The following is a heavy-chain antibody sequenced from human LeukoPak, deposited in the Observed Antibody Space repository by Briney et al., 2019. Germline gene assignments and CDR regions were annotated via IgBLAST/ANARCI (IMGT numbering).Heavy chain of an antibody. CDR1: SGSVSSYY. D-gene: IGHD4-17*01. CDR3: ARGSTVTPYYFDY. Sequence: SETLSLTCTVSSGSVSSYYWSWIRQPPGKGLEWIGYIYNSGSTSYNPSLKSRVTISVDTSKNQFSLKVSSVTAADTAVYYCARGSTVTPYYFDYWGLGTLVTVS. CDR2: IYNSGST. V-gene: IGHV4-59*02. J-gene: IGHJ4*02.